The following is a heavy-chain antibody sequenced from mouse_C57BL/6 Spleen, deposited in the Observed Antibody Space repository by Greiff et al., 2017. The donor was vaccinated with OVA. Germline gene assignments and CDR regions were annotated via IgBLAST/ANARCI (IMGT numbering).Heavy chain of an antibody. CDR2: IYPGDGDT. V-gene: IGHV1-80*01. CDR3: ARGGSDLLFAY. J-gene: IGHJ3*01. Sequence: QVQLKQSGAELVKPGASVKISCKASGYAFSSYWMNWVKQRPGTGLEWIGQIYPGDGDTNYNGKFKGKATLTADKSSSTAYMQLSSLTSEDSAVYFCARGGSDLLFAYWGQGTLVTVSA. CDR1: GYAFSSYW. D-gene: IGHD1-3*01.